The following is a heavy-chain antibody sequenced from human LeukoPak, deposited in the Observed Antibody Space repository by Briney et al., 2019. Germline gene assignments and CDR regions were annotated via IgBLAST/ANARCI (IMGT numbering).Heavy chain of an antibody. CDR3: ENYLEGGSGSFDP. Sequence: ASVKVSCKASGYCFTHCCLRYALHAPGQGLEWMGWINPNSGGTNYAQKFQGSVTMTRDTSISTAYMELSRLRSDDTAVYYCENYLEGGSGSFDPWGQGTLVTVSS. V-gene: IGHV1-2*02. D-gene: IGHD1-26*01. J-gene: IGHJ5*02. CDR1: GYCFTHCC. CDR2: INPNSGGT.